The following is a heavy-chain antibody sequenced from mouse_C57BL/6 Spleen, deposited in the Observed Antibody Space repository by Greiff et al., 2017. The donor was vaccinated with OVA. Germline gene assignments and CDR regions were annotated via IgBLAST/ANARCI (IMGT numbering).Heavy chain of an antibody. J-gene: IGHJ4*01. CDR2: IDPSDSYT. Sequence: VQLQQPGAELVRPGTSVKLSCKASGYTFTSYWMHWVKQRPGQGLEWIGVIDPSDSYTNYNQKFKGKATVTVDTSSSTAYMQHSSLIAEDSAVYYCARRRNGYDGYAMDYWGQGTSVTVSS. CDR3: ARRRNGYDGYAMDY. V-gene: IGHV1-59*01. D-gene: IGHD2-2*01. CDR1: GYTFTSYW.